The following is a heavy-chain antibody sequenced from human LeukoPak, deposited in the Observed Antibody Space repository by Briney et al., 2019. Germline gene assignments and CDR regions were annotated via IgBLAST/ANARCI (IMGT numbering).Heavy chain of an antibody. CDR1: GGSISSGGYY. Sequence: SETLSLTCTVSGGSISSGGYYWSWIRQPPGKGLEWIGYIYHSGSTYYNPSLKSRVTISVDTSKNQFSLKLSSVTAADTAVYYCARETAPYNWNYFDYWGQGTLVTVSS. D-gene: IGHD1-20*01. J-gene: IGHJ4*02. CDR2: IYHSGST. V-gene: IGHV4-30-2*01. CDR3: ARETAPYNWNYFDY.